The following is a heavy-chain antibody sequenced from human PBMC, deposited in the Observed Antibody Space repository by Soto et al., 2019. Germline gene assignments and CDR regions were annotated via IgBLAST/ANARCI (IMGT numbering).Heavy chain of an antibody. CDR3: ARARVRGYSYSPNYYYGMDV. Sequence: GGSLRLSCAASGFTFSSYAMHWVRQAPGKGLEWVAVISYDGSNKYYADSMKGRFTISRDNSKNTLYLQMNSLRAEDTAVYYCARARVRGYSYSPNYYYGMDVWGQGTTVTVSS. J-gene: IGHJ6*02. CDR2: ISYDGSNK. CDR1: GFTFSSYA. D-gene: IGHD5-18*01. V-gene: IGHV3-30-3*01.